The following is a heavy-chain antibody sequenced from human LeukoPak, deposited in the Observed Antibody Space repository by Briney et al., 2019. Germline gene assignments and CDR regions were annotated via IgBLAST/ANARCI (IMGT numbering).Heavy chain of an antibody. J-gene: IGHJ5*02. CDR1: GYTFTSYG. CDR2: ISAYNGNT. CDR3: ARVVAAAANHGNWFDP. D-gene: IGHD6-13*01. V-gene: IGHV1-18*01. Sequence: GASVKVSCKASGYTFTSYGISWVRQAPGQGLEWMGWISAYNGNTNYAQKLQGRVTMTTDTSTSTAYMELRSLRSDDTAVYYCARVVAAAANHGNWFDPWGQGTLVTVSS.